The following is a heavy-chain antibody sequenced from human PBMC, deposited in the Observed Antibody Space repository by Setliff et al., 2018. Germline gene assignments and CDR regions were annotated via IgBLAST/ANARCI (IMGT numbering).Heavy chain of an antibody. J-gene: IGHJ4*02. V-gene: IGHV3-15*01. CDR2: IKSKADCGTA. CDR3: ATRLGDF. CDR1: GFTFSDAW. Sequence: GGSLRLSCAASGFTFSDAWMNWVRQAPGKGLEWVGRIKSKADCGTADFAAPVKGRFTISRDDSKNTMSLQMNSLKTEDTAVYFCATRLGDFWGQGTLVTVSS.